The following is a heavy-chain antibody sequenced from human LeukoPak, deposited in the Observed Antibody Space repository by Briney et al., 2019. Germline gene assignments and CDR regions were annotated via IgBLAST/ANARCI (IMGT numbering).Heavy chain of an antibody. Sequence: SENLSPTRAVYGGAFSGFYWGWVRPPPREGAGWVGGINHSGSTNYNPSLKSRVTISVDTSKNQFSLKLSSVTAADTAVYYCARGPPRYSGSHYPGLNYWGQGTLVTVSS. CDR1: GGAFSGFY. J-gene: IGHJ4*02. CDR3: ARGPPRYSGSHYPGLNY. CDR2: INHSGST. D-gene: IGHD1-26*01. V-gene: IGHV4-34*01.